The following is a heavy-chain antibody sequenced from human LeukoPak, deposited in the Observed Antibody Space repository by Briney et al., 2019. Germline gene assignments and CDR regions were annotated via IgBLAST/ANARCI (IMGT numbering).Heavy chain of an antibody. Sequence: GGSLRLSCPASGFTFISSSMSWLRQAPGKGLEWVSVISGRGGSTDYADSVKGRFTISRDNSKNTLYLQMNSLRAEDTAVYYCAKGSGWYVWGQGTLVTVSS. CDR3: AKGSGWYV. J-gene: IGHJ4*02. CDR1: GFTFISSS. CDR2: ISGRGGST. D-gene: IGHD6-19*01. V-gene: IGHV3-23*01.